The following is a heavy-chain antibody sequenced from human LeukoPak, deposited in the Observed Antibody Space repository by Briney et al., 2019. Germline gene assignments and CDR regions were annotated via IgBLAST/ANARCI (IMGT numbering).Heavy chain of an antibody. J-gene: IGHJ4*02. CDR1: GFTFSNAY. V-gene: IGHV4-34*01. CDR3: ARGLSSPFDY. Sequence: GSLRLSCTASGFTFSNAYMTWVRQGPGKGLEWIGETNHSGSTNYNPSLKSRVTISVDTSKNQFSLKLSSVTAADTAVYYCARGLSSPFDYWGQGTLVTVSS. CDR2: TNHSGST. D-gene: IGHD6-13*01.